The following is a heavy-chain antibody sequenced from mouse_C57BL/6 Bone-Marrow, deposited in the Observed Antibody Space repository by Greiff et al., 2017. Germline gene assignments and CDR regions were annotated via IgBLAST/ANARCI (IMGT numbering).Heavy chain of an antibody. J-gene: IGHJ3*01. CDR3: ARSTTVVARGFAY. Sequence: VNVVESGPELVKPGASVKISCKASGYAFSSSWMNWVKQRPGKGLEWIGRIYPGDGDTNYNGKFKGKATLTADNSSSTAYMQLSSLTSEDSAVYFCARSTTVVARGFAYWGQGTLVTVSA. D-gene: IGHD1-1*01. CDR1: GYAFSSSW. CDR2: IYPGDGDT. V-gene: IGHV1-82*01.